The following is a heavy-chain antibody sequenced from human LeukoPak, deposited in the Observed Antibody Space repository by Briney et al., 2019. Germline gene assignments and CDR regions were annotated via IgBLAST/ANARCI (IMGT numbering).Heavy chain of an antibody. D-gene: IGHD3-10*01. CDR3: ARGEITMVRGVIITKSPFDY. CDR1: GFTFSSYD. Sequence: GGSLRLSCAASGFTFSSYDMNLVRQAPGKGLEWVSSISSSSSYIYYADSVKGRFTISRDNAKNSLYLQMNSLRAEDTAVYYCARGEITMVRGVIITKSPFDYWGQGTLVTVSS. J-gene: IGHJ4*02. V-gene: IGHV3-21*01. CDR2: ISSSSSYI.